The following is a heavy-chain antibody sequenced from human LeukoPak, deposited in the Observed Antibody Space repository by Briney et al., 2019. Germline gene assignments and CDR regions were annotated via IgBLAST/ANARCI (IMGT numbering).Heavy chain of an antibody. D-gene: IGHD5-24*01. CDR1: GGSISSSSYY. CDR2: IYYSGST. J-gene: IGHJ4*02. V-gene: IGHV4-39*07. CDR3: VRERKRSRDPYNGYIDS. Sequence: SETLSLTCTVSGGSISSSSYYWGWIRQPPGKGLEWIGSIYYSGSTYYNPSLESRVTISVDTSKNQFSLKLSSVTAADTAVYYCVRERKRSRDPYNGYIDSWGQGTLVTVSS.